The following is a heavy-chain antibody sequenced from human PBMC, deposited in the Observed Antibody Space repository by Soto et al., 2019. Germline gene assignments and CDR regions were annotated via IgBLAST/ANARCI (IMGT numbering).Heavy chain of an antibody. Sequence: PSETLSLTCTVSGGSISSSSYYWGWIRQPPGKGLEWIESISHSGGTYYNPSLNSRLTMSVDTSKNQFSLRLSSVTAADTAVYYCARHDFYSGYSDAFDIWGQGTMVTVSS. V-gene: IGHV4-39*01. CDR2: ISHSGGT. CDR1: GGSISSSSYY. J-gene: IGHJ3*02. D-gene: IGHD3-10*01. CDR3: ARHDFYSGYSDAFDI.